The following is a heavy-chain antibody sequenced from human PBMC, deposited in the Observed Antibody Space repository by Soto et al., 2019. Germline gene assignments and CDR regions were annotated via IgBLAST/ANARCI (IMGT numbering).Heavy chain of an antibody. CDR2: INSDGSST. Sequence: EVQLVESGGGLVQPGGSLRLSCAASGFTFSSYWMHWVRQAPGKGLVWVSRINSDGSSTSYADSVKGRFTISRDNAKNTLYLQMNSVRAEDTAVYYCASEADFGVVISNWFDPWGQGTLVTVSS. V-gene: IGHV3-74*01. J-gene: IGHJ5*02. D-gene: IGHD3-3*01. CDR1: GFTFSSYW. CDR3: ASEADFGVVISNWFDP.